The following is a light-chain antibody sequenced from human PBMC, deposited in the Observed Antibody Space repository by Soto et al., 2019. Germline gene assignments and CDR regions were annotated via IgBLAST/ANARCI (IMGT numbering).Light chain of an antibody. V-gene: IGKV3-20*01. J-gene: IGKJ4*01. CDR1: QSVSTNS. CDR2: GAT. Sequence: IVLTQSPGTLSSSPGERVTLSCRASQSVSTNSLAWYQQKPGQAPRLLIYGATRRASGIPDRFSGSGSGTDFTLTISRLGPEDFAMYYCQQYVTSPLTFGGGTEVDI. CDR3: QQYVTSPLT.